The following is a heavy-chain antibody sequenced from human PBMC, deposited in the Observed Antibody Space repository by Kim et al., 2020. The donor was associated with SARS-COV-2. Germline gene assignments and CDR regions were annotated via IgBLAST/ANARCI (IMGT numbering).Heavy chain of an antibody. CDR2: ISYDGSNK. V-gene: IGHV3-33*05. D-gene: IGHD6-13*01. J-gene: IGHJ4*01. CDR3: AREGIAAAAQGYFDY. CDR1: GFTFSSYG. Sequence: GGSLRLSCAASGFTFSSYGMHWVRQAPGKGLEWVAVISYDGSNKYYADSVKGRFTISRDNSKNTLYLQMNSLRAEDTAVYYCAREGIAAAAQGYFDYWG.